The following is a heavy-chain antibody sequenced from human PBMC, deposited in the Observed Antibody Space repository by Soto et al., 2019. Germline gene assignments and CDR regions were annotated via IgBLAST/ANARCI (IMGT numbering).Heavy chain of an antibody. D-gene: IGHD5-12*01. Sequence: GGSLRLSCAASGFTFSNAWMSWVRQAPGKGLEWVGRIKSKTDGGTTDYAAPVKGRFTISRDDSKNTLYLQMNSLKTEDTAVYYCTTVPGYSGYYFAFDIWGQGTMVTVSS. J-gene: IGHJ3*02. CDR3: TTVPGYSGYYFAFDI. CDR1: GFTFSNAW. CDR2: IKSKTDGGTT. V-gene: IGHV3-15*01.